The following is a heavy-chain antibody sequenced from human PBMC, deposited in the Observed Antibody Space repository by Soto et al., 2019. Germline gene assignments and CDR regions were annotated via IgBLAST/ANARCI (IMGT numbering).Heavy chain of an antibody. CDR2: IYYSGNT. CDR3: ARLKKCTRQSGDAFDI. Sequence: QLQLQESGPTVMKPSETLSLTCSVSGGSISSSSFFWGWIRRPPGQGLEWIGHIYYSGNTYYHPSLKSRVTVSVDTSRHQFFLKLTSVTAADTALYYCARLKKCTRQSGDAFDIWGQGTMLTVSS. CDR1: GGSISSSSFF. V-gene: IGHV4-39*01. D-gene: IGHD4-4*01. J-gene: IGHJ3*02.